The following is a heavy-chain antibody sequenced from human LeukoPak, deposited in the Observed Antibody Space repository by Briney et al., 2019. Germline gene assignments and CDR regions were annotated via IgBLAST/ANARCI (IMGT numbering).Heavy chain of an antibody. J-gene: IGHJ4*02. V-gene: IGHV3-48*03. D-gene: IGHD3-10*02. Sequence: PGGSLRLSCAASGFTFSDYDINWVRQAPGKGLEWVSCISTSGSTTYYADSVKGRFTISRDNAKNSLFLQMNTLTVEDTAVYYCARGALHVFDYWGQGTPVTVSS. CDR3: ARGALHVFDY. CDR2: ISTSGSTT. CDR1: GFTFSDYD.